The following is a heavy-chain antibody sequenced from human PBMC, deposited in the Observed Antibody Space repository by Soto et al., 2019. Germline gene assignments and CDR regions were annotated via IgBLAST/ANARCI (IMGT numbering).Heavy chain of an antibody. CDR1: GGTFSSYA. CDR2: IIPIFGTA. Sequence: SVKVSCKASGGTFSSYAISWVRQAPGQGLEWMGGIIPIFGTANYAQKFQGRVTITADESTSTAYMELSSLRSEDTAVYYCAREIGYCSSTSCYSRSYYYYGMDVWGQGTTVTVPS. J-gene: IGHJ6*02. V-gene: IGHV1-69*13. D-gene: IGHD2-2*03. CDR3: AREIGYCSSTSCYSRSYYYYGMDV.